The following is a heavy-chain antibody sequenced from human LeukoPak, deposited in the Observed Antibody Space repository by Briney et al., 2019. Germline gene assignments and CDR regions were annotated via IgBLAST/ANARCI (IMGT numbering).Heavy chain of an antibody. CDR3: ARDRHGGYMVRGVLSP. V-gene: IGHV1-69*04. CDR1: GGTFSSYA. CDR2: IIPILGIA. J-gene: IGHJ5*02. D-gene: IGHD3-10*01. Sequence: ASVKVSCKASGGTFSSYAISWVRQAPGQGLEWMGRIIPILGIANYAQKFQGRVTITADKSTSTAYMELSSLRSEDTAVYYCARDRHGGYMVRGVLSPWGQGTLVTVSS.